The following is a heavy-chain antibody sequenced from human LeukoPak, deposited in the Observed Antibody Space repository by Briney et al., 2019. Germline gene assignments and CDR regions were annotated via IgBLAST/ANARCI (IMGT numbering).Heavy chain of an antibody. CDR1: GYSFINYW. D-gene: IGHD3-22*01. J-gene: IGHJ4*02. CDR2: IYPADSVT. V-gene: IGHV5-51*01. CDR3: ARFRDNTGYYPGVQDF. Sequence: GESLKISCKGSGYSFINYWIGWVRQMPGKGLEWMGIIYPADSVTIYSPSFQGQVTISDDKSIGTAYLQWSSLKASDTAMYYCARFRDNTGYYPGVQDFWGQGTLVTVSS.